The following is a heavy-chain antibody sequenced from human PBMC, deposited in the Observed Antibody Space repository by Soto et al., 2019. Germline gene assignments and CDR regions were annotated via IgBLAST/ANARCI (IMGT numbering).Heavy chain of an antibody. CDR3: ARDLRSCGSGRYYLAY. CDR2: IYYSGST. CDR1: GGSISSSDYY. V-gene: IGHV4-30-4*08. Sequence: SETLSLTCTVSGGSISSSDYYWCWIRQPPGKGLEWIGCIYYSGSTCYNPSLKSRVTISGDTSKNQFSLKLSSVTAADTAVYYCARDLRSCGSGRYYLAYWGQRALVTVSS. D-gene: IGHD3-10*01. J-gene: IGHJ4*02.